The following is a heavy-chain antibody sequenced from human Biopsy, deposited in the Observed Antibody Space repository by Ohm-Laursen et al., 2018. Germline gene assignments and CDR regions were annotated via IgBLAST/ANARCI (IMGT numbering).Heavy chain of an antibody. Sequence: SVKVSCNAPGGTFSNYGVNWVRQAPGQGLEWLGGNIPILGTGNYAQKFQDRVTVAADTSTSTVTMELRSLRSDDTAVYYCATKLTGYFHHWGQGTLVIVSS. CDR3: ATKLTGYFHH. CDR1: GGTFSNYG. V-gene: IGHV1-69*06. CDR2: NIPILGTG. D-gene: IGHD3-9*01. J-gene: IGHJ1*01.